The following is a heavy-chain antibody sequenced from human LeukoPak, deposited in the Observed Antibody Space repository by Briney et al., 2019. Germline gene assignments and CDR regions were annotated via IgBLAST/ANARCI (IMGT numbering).Heavy chain of an antibody. Sequence: EASVKVSCTASGGTFSSYAISWVRQAPGQGLEWMGRIIPILGIANYAQKFQGRVTITADKSTSTAYMELSSLRSEDTAVYYCARDSPESLTAVAGTWFDPWGQGTLVTVSS. CDR3: ARDSPESLTAVAGTWFDP. CDR1: GGTFSSYA. V-gene: IGHV1-69*04. J-gene: IGHJ5*02. D-gene: IGHD6-19*01. CDR2: IIPILGIA.